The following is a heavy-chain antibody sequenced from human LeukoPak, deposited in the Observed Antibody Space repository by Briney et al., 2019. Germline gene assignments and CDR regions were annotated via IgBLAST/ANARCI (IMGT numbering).Heavy chain of an antibody. CDR3: AKSPYYYDSGGPYYYYYYGMDV. D-gene: IGHD3-22*01. CDR1: GGTFSSYA. J-gene: IGHJ6*02. V-gene: IGHV1-69*04. Sequence: GASVKVSCKASGGTFSSYAISWVRQAPGQGLEWMGRIIPIFGIANYAQKFQGRVTITADKSTSTAYMELSSLRSEDTAVYYCAKSPYYYDSGGPYYYYYYGMDVWGQGTTVTVSS. CDR2: IIPIFGIA.